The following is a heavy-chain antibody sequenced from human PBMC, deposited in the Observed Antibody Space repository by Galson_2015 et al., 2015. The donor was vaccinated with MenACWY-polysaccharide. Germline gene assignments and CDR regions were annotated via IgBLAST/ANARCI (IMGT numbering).Heavy chain of an antibody. D-gene: IGHD1-26*01. V-gene: IGHV4-39*01. CDR1: GGSISSSSYY. Sequence: ETLSLTCTVSGGSISSSSYYWGWIRQPPGRGLEWIGSIYNSGNTYHNSSLKSRLTISVDASKNQVSLKLSSVTAADTAVYYRARLIVGARRRAFDIWGQGTMVTVSS. CDR3: ARLIVGARRRAFDI. J-gene: IGHJ3*02. CDR2: IYNSGNT.